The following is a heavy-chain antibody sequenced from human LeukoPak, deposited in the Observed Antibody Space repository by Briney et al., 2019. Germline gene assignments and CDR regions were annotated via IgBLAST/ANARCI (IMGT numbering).Heavy chain of an antibody. CDR3: ASQAGYTYGFGY. V-gene: IGHV4-39*01. CDR2: ISYSGST. CDR1: GGSFSSSSYY. J-gene: IGHJ4*02. D-gene: IGHD5-18*01. Sequence: PSETLSLTCTVSGGSFSSSSYYWGWIRQPPGKGLEWIGSISYSGSTYYNPSLKSRVTLSVDTSKNQFSLRLSSVTAADTAVYSCASQAGYTYGFGYWGQGTLVTVSS.